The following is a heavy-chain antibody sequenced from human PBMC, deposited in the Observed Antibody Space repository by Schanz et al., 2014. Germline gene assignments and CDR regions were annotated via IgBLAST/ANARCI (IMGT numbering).Heavy chain of an antibody. D-gene: IGHD4-17*01. CDR3: ARPRFDYGEVDY. J-gene: IGHJ4*02. CDR1: EFTFSSYK. CDR2: LSGSGGST. Sequence: EVQLVESGGGLVQPGGSLRLSCEASEFTFSSYKMNWVRQAPGKGLEWVSALSGSGGSTYYADSVRGRFTISRDRFQNTLYLRMSSLRAEDTAVYYCARPRFDYGEVDYWGQGTLVTVSS. V-gene: IGHV3-23*04.